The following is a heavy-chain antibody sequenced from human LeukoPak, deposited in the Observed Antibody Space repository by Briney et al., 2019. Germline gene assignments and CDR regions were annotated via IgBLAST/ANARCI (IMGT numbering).Heavy chain of an antibody. J-gene: IGHJ6*03. CDR1: GYSISSGYC. V-gene: IGHV4-38-2*02. D-gene: IGHD4-23*01. CDR3: AREAYSGNHYNHYYMDV. CDR2: INRRGIT. Sequence: PSETLSLTCAVSGYSISSGYCWGWVRQPPGKGLEWNGSINRRGITNYSPSLQSRVLISLDTSRNEVSLELTSVTAADTAVYYCAREAYSGNHYNHYYMDVWGTGTTVTVSS.